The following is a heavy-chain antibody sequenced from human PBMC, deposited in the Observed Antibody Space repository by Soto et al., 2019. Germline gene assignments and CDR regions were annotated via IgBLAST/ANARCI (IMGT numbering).Heavy chain of an antibody. CDR2: ISGSGADT. D-gene: IGHD2-15*01. CDR3: AKDTGRGGGSVFDY. CDR1: GFSFSNYA. Sequence: PXESLRLSCAPSGFSFSNYAVSWVRQARGKGLEWVSAISGSGADTYYTESVKGRFTISRDNFKNTLYLQMNSLRAEDTAVYYCAKDTGRGGGSVFDYWGQRTLVTVSS. J-gene: IGHJ4*02. V-gene: IGHV3-23*01.